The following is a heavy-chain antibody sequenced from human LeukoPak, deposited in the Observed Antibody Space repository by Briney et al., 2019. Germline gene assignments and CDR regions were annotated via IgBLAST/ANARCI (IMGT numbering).Heavy chain of an antibody. D-gene: IGHD3-10*01. J-gene: IGHJ4*02. V-gene: IGHV1-69*05. Sequence: GASVKVSCKASGGTFSSYAISWVRQAPGQGLEWMGGIIPIFGTANYAQKFQGRVTITTDESTSTAYMELSSLRSEDTAVYYCARLYGSGSYYPPFDYWGQGTLVTVSS. CDR2: IIPIFGTA. CDR1: GGTFSSYA. CDR3: ARLYGSGSYYPPFDY.